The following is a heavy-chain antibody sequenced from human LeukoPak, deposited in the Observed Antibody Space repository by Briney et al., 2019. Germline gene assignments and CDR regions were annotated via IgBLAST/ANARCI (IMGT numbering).Heavy chain of an antibody. D-gene: IGHD2-15*01. J-gene: IGHJ4*02. CDR1: GGSFSGYY. V-gene: IGHV4-34*01. CDR2: INHSGST. Sequence: KTSETLSLTCAVYGGSFSGYYWSWIRQPPGKGLEWIGEINHSGSTNYNPSLKSRVTISVDTSKNQFSLKPSSVTAADTAVYYCARETDRGGSWFDYWGQGTLVTVSS. CDR3: ARETDRGGSWFDY.